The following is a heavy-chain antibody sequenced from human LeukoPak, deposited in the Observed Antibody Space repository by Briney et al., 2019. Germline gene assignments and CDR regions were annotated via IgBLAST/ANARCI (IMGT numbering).Heavy chain of an antibody. D-gene: IGHD3-16*01. V-gene: IGHV4-38-2*02. CDR3: ARDKQHSYGRYFDH. CDR1: GYSISSGYY. CDR2: INHSGIT. Sequence: RPSETLSLTCAVSGYSISSGYYWGWIRQPPGKGLEWIGSINHSGITYYIPSLKSRVNMFVDTSKNQAALILSSVTAADTAVYYCARDKQHSYGRYFDHWGQGALVTVSS. J-gene: IGHJ4*02.